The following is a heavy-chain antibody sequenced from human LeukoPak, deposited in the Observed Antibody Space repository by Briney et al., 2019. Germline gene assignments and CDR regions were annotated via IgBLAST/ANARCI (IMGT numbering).Heavy chain of an antibody. J-gene: IGHJ4*02. V-gene: IGHV3-30*04. CDR2: ISYDGSNE. Sequence: GRSLRLSCAASGFTFSSYVMHWVRQAPGKGLEWVAIISYDGSNEYYADSVKGRFTISRDNSKNTLYLQMNSLRAEDTAVYYCAKEGVVGATFDYWGQGTLVTVSS. D-gene: IGHD1-26*01. CDR1: GFTFSSYV. CDR3: AKEGVVGATFDY.